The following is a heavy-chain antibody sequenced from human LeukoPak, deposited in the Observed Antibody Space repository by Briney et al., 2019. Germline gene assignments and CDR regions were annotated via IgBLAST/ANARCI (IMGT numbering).Heavy chain of an antibody. V-gene: IGHV6-1*01. D-gene: IGHD6-19*01. CDR2: TYYRATRYN. Sequence: SQTLSLTCALSGDTLTSNSAAWDWVRQSPSRGLEWLVRTYYRATRYNDYALSVKSRIAIIPDTSKIQFSLLLNSVIPEDTAVYYCTRGVTVTGYYFDYWGQGTLVTVSS. CDR1: GDTLTSNSAA. J-gene: IGHJ4*02. CDR3: TRGVTVTGYYFDY.